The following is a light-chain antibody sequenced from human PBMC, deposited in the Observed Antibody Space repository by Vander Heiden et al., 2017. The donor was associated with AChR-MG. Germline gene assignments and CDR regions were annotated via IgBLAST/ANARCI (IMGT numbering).Light chain of an antibody. V-gene: IGKV1-5*01. CDR2: GAS. CDR1: QSISSW. Sequence: DIQMTQSPSTLSASVGDRVTITCRASQSISSWLAWYQQKPGKAPKLLIYGASSLESGVPSRFSGSGSGPEFTLTISSLQPDDFETYYCQHYDSYPLTFGPGTKVDIK. CDR3: QHYDSYPLT. J-gene: IGKJ3*01.